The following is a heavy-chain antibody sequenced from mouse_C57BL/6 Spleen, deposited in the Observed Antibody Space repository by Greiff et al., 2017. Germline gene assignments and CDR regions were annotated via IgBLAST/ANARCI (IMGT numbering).Heavy chain of an antibody. Sequence: QVQLQQSGAELVRPGASVTLSCKASGYTFTDYEMHWVKQTPVHGLEWIGAIDPETGGTAYNQKFKGKAILTADKSSSTAYMELRSLTSEDSAVYYGTRGDWDTWFACWGQGALVSVSA. J-gene: IGHJ3*01. CDR2: IDPETGGT. V-gene: IGHV1-15*01. D-gene: IGHD4-1*01. CDR3: TRGDWDTWFAC. CDR1: GYTFTDYE.